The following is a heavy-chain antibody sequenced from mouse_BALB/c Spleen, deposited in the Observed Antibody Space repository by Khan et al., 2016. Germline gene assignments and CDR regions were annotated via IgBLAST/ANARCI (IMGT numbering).Heavy chain of an antibody. V-gene: IGHV6-6*02. CDR3: TRSTMITPFAY. J-gene: IGHJ3*01. CDR1: GFTFSNYW. D-gene: IGHD2-4*01. CDR2: IRLKSNNYAT. Sequence: EVKLEESGGGLVQPGGSMKLSCVASGFTFSNYWMNWVRQSPEKGLEWVAEIRLKSNNYATHYAESVKGRFTISRDDSKSSVYLQMNNLRAEDTGTYCCTRSTMITPFAYWGQGTLVTVSA.